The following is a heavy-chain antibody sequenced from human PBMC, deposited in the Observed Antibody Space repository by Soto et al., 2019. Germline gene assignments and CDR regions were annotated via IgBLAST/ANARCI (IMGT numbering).Heavy chain of an antibody. CDR2: ISVYNGNT. CDR3: ARDSPSLGGWFFDY. Sequence: EASVKVSCKASGYTFTSYGISWMRQAPGQGLEWMGWISVYNGNTNYAQKFQGRVTMTTDTSTSTAYMELRSLRSDDTAVYYCARDSPSLGGWFFDYWGQGALVTVSS. D-gene: IGHD6-19*01. CDR1: GYTFTSYG. V-gene: IGHV1-18*01. J-gene: IGHJ4*02.